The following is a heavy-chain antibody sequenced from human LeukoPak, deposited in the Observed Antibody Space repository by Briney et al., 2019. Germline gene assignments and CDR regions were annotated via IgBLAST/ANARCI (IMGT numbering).Heavy chain of an antibody. D-gene: IGHD3-22*01. V-gene: IGHV6-1*01. CDR1: GDSVSSNSAA. CDR3: ARQWRDSSGYYYGWFDP. Sequence: SQTLSLTCAISGDSVSSNSAAWNWIRQSPSRGLEWLGRTYYRSKWYNDYAVSVKSRITINPDTSKNQFSLQLNSVTPEDTAVYYCARQWRDSSGYYYGWFDPWGQGTLVTVSS. CDR2: TYYRSKWYN. J-gene: IGHJ5*02.